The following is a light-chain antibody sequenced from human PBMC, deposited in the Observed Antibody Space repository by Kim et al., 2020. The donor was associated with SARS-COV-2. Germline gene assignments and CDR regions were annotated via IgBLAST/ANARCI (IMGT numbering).Light chain of an antibody. Sequence: SSELTQDPAVSVALGQTVRITCQGDSLRSFYATWYQQKPGQAPVLVIYGKNNRPSGIPDRFSGSNSGNTASLTITGAQAEDEADYYCDSRDSRGNRLFGG. CDR3: DSRDSRGNRL. CDR2: GKN. V-gene: IGLV3-19*01. J-gene: IGLJ2*01. CDR1: SLRSFY.